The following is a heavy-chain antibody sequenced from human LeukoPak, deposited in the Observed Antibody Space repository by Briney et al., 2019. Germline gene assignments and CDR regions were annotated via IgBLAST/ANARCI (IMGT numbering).Heavy chain of an antibody. J-gene: IGHJ4*02. CDR3: AKDNRRHYTSGPNPDSLH. CDR1: VFILNNNP. V-gene: IGHV3-9*01. D-gene: IGHD6-19*01. CDR2: ISWNSGSI. Sequence: GGSLRLSCAGSVFILNNNPMRWVRQPRRKGLEWVSGISWNSGSIDYADSVKGRFTISRDNAKNSLYLQMNSLRVEDTAFYYCAKDNRRHYTSGPNPDSLHWGQGALVTVSS.